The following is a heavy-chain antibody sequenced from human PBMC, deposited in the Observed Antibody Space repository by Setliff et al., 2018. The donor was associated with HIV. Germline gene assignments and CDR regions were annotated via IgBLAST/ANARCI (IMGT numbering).Heavy chain of an antibody. Sequence: GGSLRLSCAASGFTFSDYSMSWVRQAPGKGLEWVSYISSSSSTIYYADSVKGRFTISRDNAKNSLYLQMNSLRAEDTAVYYCARGIYTGYDHFDYWGQGTLVPVSS. CDR1: GFTFSDYS. CDR3: ARGIYTGYDHFDY. CDR2: ISSSSSTI. V-gene: IGHV3-48*01. D-gene: IGHD5-12*01. J-gene: IGHJ4*02.